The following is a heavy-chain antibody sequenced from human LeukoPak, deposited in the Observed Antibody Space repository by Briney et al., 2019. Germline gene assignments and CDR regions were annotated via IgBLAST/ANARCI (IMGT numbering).Heavy chain of an antibody. Sequence: ASVKVSCKVSGYTLTELSMHWVRQAPGQGLEWMGWIDPNSGGTTYAQKFQGRVTMTRDTSITTAYMELNWLRSDDTAVYYCARAPQRGLTPFDYWGQGTLVTVSS. J-gene: IGHJ4*02. CDR1: GYTLTELS. D-gene: IGHD3-10*01. CDR2: IDPNSGGT. V-gene: IGHV1-2*02. CDR3: ARAPQRGLTPFDY.